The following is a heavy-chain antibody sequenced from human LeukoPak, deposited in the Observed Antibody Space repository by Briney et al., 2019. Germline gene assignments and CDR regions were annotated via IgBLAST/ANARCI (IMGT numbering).Heavy chain of an antibody. CDR1: GYTLTELS. CDR2: FDPEDGET. V-gene: IGHV1-24*01. J-gene: IGHJ4*02. CDR3: ATDLPAIVATTPFDY. D-gene: IGHD5-12*01. Sequence: ALVKVSCKVSGYTLTELSMHWVRQAPGKGLEWMGGFDPEDGETIYAQKFQGRVTMTEDTSTDTAYMELSSLRSEDTAVYYCATDLPAIVATTPFDYWGQGTLVTVSS.